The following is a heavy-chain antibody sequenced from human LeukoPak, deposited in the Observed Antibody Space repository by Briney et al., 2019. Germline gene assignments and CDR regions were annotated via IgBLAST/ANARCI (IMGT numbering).Heavy chain of an antibody. D-gene: IGHD5-12*01. CDR2: INHSGST. J-gene: IGHJ6*03. CDR1: GGSFSGYY. CDR3: AREMRSGYVNYYYCYVDV. V-gene: IGHV4-34*01. Sequence: SETLSLTCAVYGGSFSGYYWSWIRRPPGKGLEWIGEINHSGSTNYNPSLKSRVTISVDTSKNQFSLKLSSVTAADTAVYYCAREMRSGYVNYYYCYVDVWGKGTTVTISS.